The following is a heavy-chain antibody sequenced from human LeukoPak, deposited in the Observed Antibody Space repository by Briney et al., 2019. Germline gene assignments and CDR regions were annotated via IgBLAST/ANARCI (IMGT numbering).Heavy chain of an antibody. CDR2: ISGSGGST. J-gene: IGHJ4*02. D-gene: IGHD1-26*01. Sequence: GGPLRLSCAASGFTFSSYAMSWVRQAPGKGLEWVSAISGSGGSTYYADSVKGRFNISRDNSKNTLYLQMNSLRAEDTAVYYCAKVRRGGSYAWDYWGQGTLVTVSS. V-gene: IGHV3-23*01. CDR1: GFTFSSYA. CDR3: AKVRRGGSYAWDY.